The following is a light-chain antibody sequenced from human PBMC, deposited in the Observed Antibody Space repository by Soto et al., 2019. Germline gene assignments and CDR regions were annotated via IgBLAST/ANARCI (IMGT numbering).Light chain of an antibody. CDR1: QSVSSSY. J-gene: IGKJ1*01. Sequence: EIVLTQSPGTPSLSPGERAILSCRASQSVSSSYLAWYRQKPGQAPSLLIYGASSRATGIPDRFSGSGSGTDFTLTISRLEPEDFAVYYCQQSGSSPRTFGQGTKVDIK. CDR2: GAS. V-gene: IGKV3-20*01. CDR3: QQSGSSPRT.